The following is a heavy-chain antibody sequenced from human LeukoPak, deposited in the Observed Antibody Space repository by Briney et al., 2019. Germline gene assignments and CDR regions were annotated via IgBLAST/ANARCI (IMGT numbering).Heavy chain of an antibody. J-gene: IGHJ4*02. D-gene: IGHD1-1*01. CDR1: GGSLSGYY. CDR2: IYYSGST. CDR3: ARTTSSYFDY. V-gene: IGHV4-59*01. Sequence: PSETLSLTCAVYGGSLSGYYWSWIRQPPGKGLEWIGYIYYSGSTNYNPSLKSRVTISVDTSKNQFSLKLSSVTAADTAVYYCARTTSSYFDYWGQGTLVTVSS.